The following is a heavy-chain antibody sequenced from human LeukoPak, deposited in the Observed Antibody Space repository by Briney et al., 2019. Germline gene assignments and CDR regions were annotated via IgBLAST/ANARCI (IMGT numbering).Heavy chain of an antibody. D-gene: IGHD3-10*01. J-gene: IGHJ4*02. CDR3: ARDYYGSGSYYQLGY. Sequence: ASVKVSCKASGYTFTGYYMHWVRQAPGQGLEWMGWINPNSGGTKYAQKFQGRVSMTRDTSITTVYMELSSLRSDDTAVYYCARDYYGSGSYYQLGYSGQGTLVTVSS. CDR2: INPNSGGT. V-gene: IGHV1-2*02. CDR1: GYTFTGYY.